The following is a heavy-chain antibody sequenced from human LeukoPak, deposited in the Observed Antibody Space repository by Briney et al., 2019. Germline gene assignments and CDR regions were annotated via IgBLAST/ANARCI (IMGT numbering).Heavy chain of an antibody. CDR1: GYTFTGYY. J-gene: IGHJ4*02. V-gene: IGHV1-2*02. CDR2: INPNSGGT. Sequence: ASVKVSCKASGYTFTGYYMHWVRRAPGQGLEWMGWINPNSGGTNYAQKFQGRVTMTRDTSISTAYMELSRLRSDDTAVCYCARDRYSSSWYYFDYWGQGTLVTVSS. D-gene: IGHD6-13*01. CDR3: ARDRYSSSWYYFDY.